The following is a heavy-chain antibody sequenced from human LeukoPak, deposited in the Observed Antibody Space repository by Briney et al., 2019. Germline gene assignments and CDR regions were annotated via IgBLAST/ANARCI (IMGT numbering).Heavy chain of an antibody. CDR1: GGSISSYY. V-gene: IGHV4-59*01. Sequence: PSETLSLTCTVSGGSISSYYWSWIRQPPGKGLEWIGYIYYSGSTNYNPSLKSRVTISVDTSKNQFSLKLSSVTAADTAVYYCARAPGSSWYSLYYFDYWGQGTLVTDSS. CDR2: IYYSGST. D-gene: IGHD6-13*01. J-gene: IGHJ4*02. CDR3: ARAPGSSWYSLYYFDY.